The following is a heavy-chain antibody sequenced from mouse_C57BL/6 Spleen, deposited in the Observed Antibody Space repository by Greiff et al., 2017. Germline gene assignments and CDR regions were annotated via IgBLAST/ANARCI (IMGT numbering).Heavy chain of an antibody. V-gene: IGHV1-85*01. D-gene: IGHD2-10*01. Sequence: QVQLQQSGPELVKPGASVKLSCKASGYTFTSYDINWVKQRPGQGLEWIGRIYPRDGSTKYNEKFKGKATLTVDTSSSTAYMELHSLTSEDSAVYFCARGSSYYLDYWGQGTTLTVSS. J-gene: IGHJ2*01. CDR1: GYTFTSYD. CDR3: ARGSSYYLDY. CDR2: IYPRDGST.